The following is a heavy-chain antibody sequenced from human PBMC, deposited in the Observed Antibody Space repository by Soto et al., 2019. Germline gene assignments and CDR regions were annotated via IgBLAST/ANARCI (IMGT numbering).Heavy chain of an antibody. CDR2: INAGNGNT. V-gene: IGHV1-3*01. J-gene: IGHJ4*02. D-gene: IGHD2-15*01. Sequence: ASVKVSCKASGYTFTRYTMNWVRQAPGQRLEWMGWINAGNGNTKYSQKFQGRVTITRDTSASTAYMELSSLRSEDTAVYYCARDLGGWPDYWGQGTLVTVSS. CDR3: ARDLGGWPDY. CDR1: GYTFTRYT.